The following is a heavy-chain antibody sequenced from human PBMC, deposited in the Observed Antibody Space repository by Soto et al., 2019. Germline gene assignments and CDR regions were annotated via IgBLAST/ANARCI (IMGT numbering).Heavy chain of an antibody. Sequence: GGSLRLSCAASGFTFSSYSMNWVRQAPGKGLEWVSSISSSSSYIYYADSVKGRFTISRDNAKNSLYPQMNSLRAEDTAVYYCARALTADSSSWYGYWGQGTLVTVSS. CDR3: ARALTADSSSWYGY. CDR2: ISSSSSYI. CDR1: GFTFSSYS. V-gene: IGHV3-21*01. J-gene: IGHJ4*02. D-gene: IGHD6-13*01.